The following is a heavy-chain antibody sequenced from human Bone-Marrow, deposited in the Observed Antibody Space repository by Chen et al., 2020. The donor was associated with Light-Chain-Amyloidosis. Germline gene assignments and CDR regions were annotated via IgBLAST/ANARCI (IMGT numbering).Heavy chain of an antibody. D-gene: IGHD3-22*01. J-gene: IGHJ4*02. CDR3: APDVDVCDYYETCFTY. CDR2: FDPEDGEM. CDR1: GDSLTDLA. V-gene: IGHV1-24*01. Sequence: QVQLVQSGAEVKRPGASVKVSCKVSGDSLTDLAIHWVRQAPGKGLEWVGGFDPEDGEMMYGQKFQGRVRMIEDTSTETAYMELTSLTSEDTAIYYCAPDVDVCDYYETCFTYWGQGPLVTVSS.